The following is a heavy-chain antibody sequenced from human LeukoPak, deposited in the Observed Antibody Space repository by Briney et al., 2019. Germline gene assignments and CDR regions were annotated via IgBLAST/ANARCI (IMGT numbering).Heavy chain of an antibody. CDR2: IKQDGSEK. D-gene: IGHD3-16*02. Sequence: GGSLRLSCAASGFTFSSYWMSWVRQAPGKGLEWVANIKQDGSEKYYVDSVKGRFTISRDNAKNSLYLQMNSLRAEDTAVYYCGRGTGGYEYVWGSYRYLDYWGQGTLVTVSS. CDR1: GFTFSSYW. V-gene: IGHV3-7*03. J-gene: IGHJ4*02. CDR3: GRGTGGYEYVWGSYRYLDY.